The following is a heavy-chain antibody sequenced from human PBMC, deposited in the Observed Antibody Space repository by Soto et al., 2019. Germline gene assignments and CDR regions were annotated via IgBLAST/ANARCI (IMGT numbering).Heavy chain of an antibody. Sequence: EVQLLESGGGLAQPGGSLRLSCADSVLDLSSDAVSWVRHPPGKGLEWVSSISGSGTSTYYADSVKGRFTISRDSSKNTLYLQMDSLRAEDTAEYYCAKRGALTSWYRFDPWGQGTLVTVSS. CDR1: VLDLSSDA. CDR2: ISGSGTST. V-gene: IGHV3-23*01. CDR3: AKRGALTSWYRFDP. J-gene: IGHJ5*02. D-gene: IGHD2-2*01.